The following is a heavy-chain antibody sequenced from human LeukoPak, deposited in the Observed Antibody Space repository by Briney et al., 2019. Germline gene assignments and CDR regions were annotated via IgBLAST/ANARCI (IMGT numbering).Heavy chain of an antibody. CDR3: ASVWFGEFYYFDY. V-gene: IGHV3-53*01. CDR1: GFTVSSNY. Sequence: GGSLRLSCAASGFTVSSNYMSWVRQAPGKGLEWVSVIYSGGSTYYADSVRGRFTISRDNSKNTLYLQMNSLRAEDTAVYYCASVWFGEFYYFDYCGQGTLVTVSS. D-gene: IGHD3-10*01. CDR2: IYSGGST. J-gene: IGHJ4*02.